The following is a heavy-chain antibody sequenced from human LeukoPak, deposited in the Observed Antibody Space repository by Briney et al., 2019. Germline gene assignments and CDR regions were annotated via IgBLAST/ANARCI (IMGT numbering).Heavy chain of an antibody. CDR1: GYSISSGYY. V-gene: IGHV4-38-2*02. Sequence: SETLSLTCTVSGYSISSGYYWGWIRQPPGKGLEWIGSIYHSGRTYYNPSLKSRVTISVDTSKNQFSLRLSSVTAADTAVYYCARGVVPAATLNWFDPWGQGTLVTVSS. D-gene: IGHD2-2*01. CDR3: ARGVVPAATLNWFDP. CDR2: IYHSGRT. J-gene: IGHJ5*02.